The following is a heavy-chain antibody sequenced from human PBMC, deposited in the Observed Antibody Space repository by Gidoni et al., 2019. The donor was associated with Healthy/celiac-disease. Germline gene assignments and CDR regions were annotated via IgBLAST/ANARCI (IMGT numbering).Heavy chain of an antibody. V-gene: IGHV3-9*01. J-gene: IGHJ4*02. Sequence: EVQLVESGGGVVQPGRYLRLSCAASGFTFDDYATHWVRQAPGKGLEWVSGISWNSGSIGYADSVKGRFTISRDNAKNSLYLQMNSLRAEDTALYYCAKDRLGGDIVVVVAATLDYWGQGTLVTVSS. CDR1: GFTFDDYA. CDR3: AKDRLGGDIVVVVAATLDY. D-gene: IGHD2-15*01. CDR2: ISWNSGSI.